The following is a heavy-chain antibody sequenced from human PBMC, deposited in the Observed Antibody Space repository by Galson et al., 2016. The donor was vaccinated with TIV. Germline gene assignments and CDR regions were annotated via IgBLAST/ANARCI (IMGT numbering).Heavy chain of an antibody. CDR1: EDTFTAYY. CDR2: INPDNGDT. V-gene: IGHV1-2*02. CDR3: ARDVGSGSTSWFDP. D-gene: IGHD6-25*01. J-gene: IGHJ5*02. Sequence: SCKASEDTFTAYYIHWVRQAPGLGLEWMGWINPDNGDTNYAQKFEGRVTMTRDTSMTTVYMDLSSLKSDDTAVYYCARDVGSGSTSWFDPWGQGTLVTVSS.